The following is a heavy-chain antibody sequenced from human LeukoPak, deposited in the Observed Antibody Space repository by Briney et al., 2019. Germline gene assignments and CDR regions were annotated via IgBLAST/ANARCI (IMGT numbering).Heavy chain of an antibody. CDR1: GVTFSSYA. D-gene: IGHD2-15*01. J-gene: IGHJ5*02. V-gene: IGHV1-69*04. CDR3: ARGYCSGGSCPNWFDP. Sequence: SVKVSCKASGVTFSSYAINWVRQAPGQGLEWMGRIIPIFGIANYAQKFQGRVTITADKSTSTAYMELSSLRSEDTAVYYCARGYCSGGSCPNWFDPWGQGALVTVSS. CDR2: IIPIFGIA.